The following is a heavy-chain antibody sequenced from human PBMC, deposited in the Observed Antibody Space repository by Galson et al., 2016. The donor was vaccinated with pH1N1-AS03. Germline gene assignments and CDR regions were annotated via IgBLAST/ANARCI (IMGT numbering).Heavy chain of an antibody. CDR3: ARQKYCSGGSCFLYYDAFDM. CDR2: IWPADSDT. Sequence: QSGAEVKKPGESLKISCQASGYIFSSYWIGWVRQRPGKGLEWMGIIWPADSDTKYSPSFQGQVTISVDTSLNTAYLQWSSLEASDTAMYFCARQKYCSGGSCFLYYDAFDMWGQGTLFTVSS. J-gene: IGHJ3*02. V-gene: IGHV5-51*01. CDR1: GYIFSSYW. D-gene: IGHD2-15*01.